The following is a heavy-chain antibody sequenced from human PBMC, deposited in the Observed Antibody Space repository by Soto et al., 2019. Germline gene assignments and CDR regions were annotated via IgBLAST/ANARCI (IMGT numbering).Heavy chain of an antibody. J-gene: IGHJ4*02. D-gene: IGHD4-17*01. CDR3: ARAQSDYVPPFDY. V-gene: IGHV1-2*02. Sequence: GASVKVSCKASGYTFTGYYMHWVRQAPGQGLEWMGWINPISGGTNYAQKFQGRVTMTRDTSISTAYMDLSRLKSDDTAVYYCARAQSDYVPPFDYWGQGTRVTAPQ. CDR1: GYTFTGYY. CDR2: INPISGGT.